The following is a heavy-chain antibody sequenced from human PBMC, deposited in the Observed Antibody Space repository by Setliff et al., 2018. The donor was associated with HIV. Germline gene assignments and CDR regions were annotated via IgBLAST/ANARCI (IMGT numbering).Heavy chain of an antibody. J-gene: IGHJ3*02. V-gene: IGHV3-30*02. CDR1: GFTFSNYA. CDR2: TWSDGNKR. Sequence: GSLRLSCAASGFTFSNYAMTWVRRAPGMGLEWVAVTWSDGNKRYYVDSVKGRFTISRDNSNNTLYLQLNSLRPEDTAVYYCAKDLELQFLEWGGVAFDIWGQGTMVTVSS. D-gene: IGHD3-3*01. CDR3: AKDLELQFLEWGGVAFDI.